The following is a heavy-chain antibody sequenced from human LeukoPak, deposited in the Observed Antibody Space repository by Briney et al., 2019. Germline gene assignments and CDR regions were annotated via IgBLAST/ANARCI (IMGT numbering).Heavy chain of an antibody. D-gene: IGHD3-10*01. Sequence: SETLSLTCTVSGGSINSYYWSWIRQPPGKGLEYIGYIYYSGSTSYNPSLKSRVTISLDTSKNQFSLKLSSVTAADTAVYYCARGPPYYYGSGSYIPSSFDYWGQGTLVTVSS. V-gene: IGHV4-59*12. CDR1: GGSINSYY. CDR2: IYYSGST. J-gene: IGHJ4*02. CDR3: ARGPPYYYGSGSYIPSSFDY.